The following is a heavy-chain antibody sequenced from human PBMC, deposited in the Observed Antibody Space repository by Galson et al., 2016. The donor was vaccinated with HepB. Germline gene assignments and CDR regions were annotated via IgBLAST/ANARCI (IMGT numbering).Heavy chain of an antibody. D-gene: IGHD1-26*01. J-gene: IGHJ5*02. Sequence: TLSLTCGVSGGSVSSGGYSWSWIRQPPGKGLEWIGYIYHSGSTYYNPSLKSRLIISLDTSKNQFFLTLSSVTAADTAVYYCARANLQYNGKWGRWFDPWGQGTLVTVSS. CDR1: GGSVSSGGYS. V-gene: IGHV4-30-2*01. CDR2: IYHSGST. CDR3: ARANLQYNGKWGRWFDP.